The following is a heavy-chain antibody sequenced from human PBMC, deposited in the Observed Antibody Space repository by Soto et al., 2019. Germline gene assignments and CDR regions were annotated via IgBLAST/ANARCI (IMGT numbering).Heavy chain of an antibody. CDR3: ARRKDFWSGPDAFDI. J-gene: IGHJ3*02. CDR1: GGSISSSSYY. D-gene: IGHD3-3*01. V-gene: IGHV4-39*01. CDR2: IYYSGST. Sequence: QLQLQESGPGLVKPSETLSLTCTVSGGSISSSSYYWGWIRQPPGKGLEWIGSIYYSGSTYYNPSVKSRVTISVDTSKNQFSLTLSSVTAADTAVYYCARRKDFWSGPDAFDIWGQGTMVTVSS.